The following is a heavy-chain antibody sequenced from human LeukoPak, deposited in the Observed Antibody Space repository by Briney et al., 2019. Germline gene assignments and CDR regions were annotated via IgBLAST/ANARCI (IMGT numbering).Heavy chain of an antibody. Sequence: GGSLRLSCAASGFTFSSYSMNWVRQAPGKGLEWVSSIGSGSNYIDYADSVKGRFTISRDNAKNSLSLQVNSLRAEDTAVYYCARDFGQQLLGKYYYYG. V-gene: IGHV3-21*01. CDR3: ARDFGQQLLGKYYYYG. CDR2: IGSGSNYI. CDR1: GFTFSSYS. J-gene: IGHJ6*01. D-gene: IGHD6-13*01.